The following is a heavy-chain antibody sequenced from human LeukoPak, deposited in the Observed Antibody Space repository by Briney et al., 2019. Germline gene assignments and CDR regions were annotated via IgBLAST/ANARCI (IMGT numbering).Heavy chain of an antibody. CDR1: AFSFSNYT. Sequence: GGSLRLSCAASAFSFSNYTMNWVRQAPGKGLEWVSSISSSGSYIYYSDSVKGRFTISRDNAKNSLYLQMNSLRAEDTAVYCFAGEHVGWNFVYYYYMDVWGKGTTVTGSS. D-gene: IGHD1-1*01. CDR3: AGEHVGWNFVYYYYMDV. V-gene: IGHV3-21*01. CDR2: ISSSGSYI. J-gene: IGHJ6*03.